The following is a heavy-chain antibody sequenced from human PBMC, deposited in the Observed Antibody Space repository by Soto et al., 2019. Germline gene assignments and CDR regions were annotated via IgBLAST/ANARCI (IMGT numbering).Heavy chain of an antibody. CDR3: AITSPGLRFLEWFIDY. V-gene: IGHV3-21*01. D-gene: IGHD3-3*01. CDR1: GFTFSSYS. J-gene: IGHJ4*02. CDR2: ISSSSSYI. Sequence: PGGSLRLSCAASGFTFSSYSMNWVRQAPGKGLEWVSSISSSSSYIYYADSVKGRFTISRGNAKNSLYLQMNSLRAEDTAVYYCAITSPGLRFLEWFIDYWGQGTLVTVS.